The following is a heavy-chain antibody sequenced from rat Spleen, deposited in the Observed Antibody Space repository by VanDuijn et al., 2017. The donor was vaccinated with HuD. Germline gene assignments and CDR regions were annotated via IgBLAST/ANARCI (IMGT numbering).Heavy chain of an antibody. CDR2: ISYDGGRN. CDR1: GFTFDDYG. CDR3: ARRHYGYTDYFDY. J-gene: IGHJ2*01. D-gene: IGHD1-9*01. Sequence: EVQLVESGGGLVQPGRSLKLSCAASGFTFDDYGMAWVRQAPAKGLEWVATISYDGGRNFYRDSVKGRFTISRDNAKNSLYLQMDSLRSEDTATYYCARRHYGYTDYFDYWGQGVMVTVSS. V-gene: IGHV5-29*01.